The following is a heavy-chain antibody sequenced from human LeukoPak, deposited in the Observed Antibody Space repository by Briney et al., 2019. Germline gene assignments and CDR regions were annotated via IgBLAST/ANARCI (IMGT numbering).Heavy chain of an antibody. V-gene: IGHV3-30*04. J-gene: IGHJ4*02. D-gene: IGHD5-24*01. CDR3: ASHRGGYTNGYFDY. CDR2: ISYDGSNK. Sequence: GGSLRLSCAASGFTFSSYAMHWVRQAPGKGLEWVAVISYDGSNKYYADSVKGRFTISRDNSKNTLYLQMNSLRAEDTAVYYCASHRGGYTNGYFDYWGQGTLVTVSS. CDR1: GFTFSSYA.